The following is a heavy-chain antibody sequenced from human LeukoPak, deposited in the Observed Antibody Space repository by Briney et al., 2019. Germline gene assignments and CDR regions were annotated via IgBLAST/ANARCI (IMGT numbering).Heavy chain of an antibody. CDR1: GFNLSNYN. D-gene: IGHD1-1*01. CDR2: ISVTTTFI. V-gene: IGHV3-21*01. Sequence: PGGSLRLSCAASGFNLSNYNMNWVRQVPGKGLEWVSSISVTTTFIYYADSVKGRFTISRDNAKNSLYLQMNTLRVDDTAVYYCARDLHGELGRGVFDIWGQGTMVTVSS. J-gene: IGHJ3*02. CDR3: ARDLHGELGRGVFDI.